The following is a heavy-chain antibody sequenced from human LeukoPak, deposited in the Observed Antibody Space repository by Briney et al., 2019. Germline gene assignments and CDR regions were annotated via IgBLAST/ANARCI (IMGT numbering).Heavy chain of an antibody. Sequence: SVKVSCKASGGTFSSYTISWARQAPGQGLEWMGRIIPILGIANYAQKFQGRVTITADKSTSTAYMELSSLRSEDTAVYYCARAHSYGGQASFDYWGQGTLVTVSS. CDR1: GGTFSSYT. D-gene: IGHD5-18*01. J-gene: IGHJ4*02. CDR3: ARAHSYGGQASFDY. CDR2: IIPILGIA. V-gene: IGHV1-69*02.